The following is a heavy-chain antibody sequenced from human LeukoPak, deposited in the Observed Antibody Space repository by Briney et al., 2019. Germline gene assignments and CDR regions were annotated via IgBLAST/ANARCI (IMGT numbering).Heavy chain of an antibody. V-gene: IGHV1-2*02. CDR3: ARLGTIVVVPAALFFDY. CDR2: INPNSGGT. J-gene: IGHJ4*02. D-gene: IGHD2-2*01. Sequence: ASVKVSRKASGYTFTGYYMHWVRQAPGQGLEWMGWINPNSGGTNYAQKFQGRVTMTRDTSISTAYMELSRLRSDDTAVYYCARLGTIVVVPAALFFDYWGQGTLVTVSS. CDR1: GYTFTGYY.